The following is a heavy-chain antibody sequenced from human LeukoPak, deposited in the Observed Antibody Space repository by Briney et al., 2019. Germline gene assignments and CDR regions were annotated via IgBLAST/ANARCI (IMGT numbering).Heavy chain of an antibody. J-gene: IGHJ4*02. V-gene: IGHV5-51*01. CDR3: ARPLLYSSGWYYFDY. CDR2: IYPGDSDT. Sequence: GESLKISCKGSGYSFTSYWIGWVRQMPGKGLEWMGIIYPGDSDTRNSPSFQGQVTISADKSISTAYLQWSSLKASDTAMYYCARPLLYSSGWYYFDYWGQGTLVTVSS. CDR1: GYSFTSYW. D-gene: IGHD6-19*01.